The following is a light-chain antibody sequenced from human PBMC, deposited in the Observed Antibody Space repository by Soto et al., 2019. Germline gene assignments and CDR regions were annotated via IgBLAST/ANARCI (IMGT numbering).Light chain of an antibody. CDR2: GAS. Sequence: EIVLTQAPGSLSLSPGQRATLSFRASQSVDTTFFAWYQKKHGQAPRLLIYGASKRATGIPDRFSGSGSGTASTLIISRLAPEDFAVYYCQQYMSSVTFGQGTKVEIK. V-gene: IGKV3-20*01. J-gene: IGKJ1*01. CDR1: QSVDTTF. CDR3: QQYMSSVT.